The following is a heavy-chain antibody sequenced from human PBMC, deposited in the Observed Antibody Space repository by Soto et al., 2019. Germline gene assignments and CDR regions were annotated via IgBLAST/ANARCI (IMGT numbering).Heavy chain of an antibody. V-gene: IGHV3-23*01. D-gene: IGHD6-13*01. J-gene: IGHJ4*02. CDR1: GFTFGSYA. CDR3: AKAKYSSSWWAVDY. Sequence: GGSLRLSCAASGFTFGSYAMSWVRQAPGKGLEWVSSTSASGGTTYYADSVKGRFTISRDNSKNILYLEMNSLRAEDTAVYYCAKAKYSSSWWAVDYWGQGTLVTVSS. CDR2: TSASGGTT.